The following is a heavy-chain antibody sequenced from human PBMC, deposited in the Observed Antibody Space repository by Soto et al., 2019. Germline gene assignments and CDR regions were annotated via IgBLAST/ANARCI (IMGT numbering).Heavy chain of an antibody. CDR2: IYWDDDK. CDR3: VHAMRFCTGGSCAACFDC. D-gene: IGHD2-8*02. CDR1: GFSLSTHGVA. Sequence: QITLKESGPPLVKPTQTLTLTCTFSGFSLSTHGVAVGWIRQPAGKALEWLALIYWDDDKYYSASLNSRLTITKDTSKNPVVLTMINMDPVDTATYSCVHAMRFCTGGSCAACFDCWGQGNLVTVSS. J-gene: IGHJ4*02. V-gene: IGHV2-5*02.